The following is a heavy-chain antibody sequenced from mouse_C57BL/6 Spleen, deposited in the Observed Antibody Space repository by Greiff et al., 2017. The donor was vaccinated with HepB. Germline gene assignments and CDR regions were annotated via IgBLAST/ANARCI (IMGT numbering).Heavy chain of an antibody. CDR3: ERWDGY. D-gene: IGHD2-3*01. CDR2: INPSTGGT. CDR1: GYSFTGYY. V-gene: IGHV1-42*01. J-gene: IGHJ3*01. Sequence: VQLQQSGPELVKPGASVKISCKASGYSFTGYYMNWVKQSPEKGLEWIGEINPSTGGTTYNQKFKAKATLAADKSSSTAYMKLKSLTSEGSAVYYCERWDGYWGQGTLVTVSA.